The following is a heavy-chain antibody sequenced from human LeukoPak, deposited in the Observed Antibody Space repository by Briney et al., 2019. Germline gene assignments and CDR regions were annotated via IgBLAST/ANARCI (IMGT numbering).Heavy chain of an antibody. Sequence: GASVKVSRKASGYSFTNHDIHWVRQAPGQRLEWMGCINPDNGNTKYSREFQGRVTITRDTSATTAYMELSSLRSEDMAVYYCTLYNYWGQGTLVTVSS. J-gene: IGHJ4*02. V-gene: IGHV1-3*03. CDR3: TLYNY. CDR2: INPDNGNT. D-gene: IGHD2-2*02. CDR1: GYSFTNHD.